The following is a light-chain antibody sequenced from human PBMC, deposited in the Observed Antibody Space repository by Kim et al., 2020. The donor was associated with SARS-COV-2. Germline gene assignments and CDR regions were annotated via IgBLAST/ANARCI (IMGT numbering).Light chain of an antibody. CDR2: KAS. Sequence: GDRVTISCRASQNIHIWLAWFQQKPGKAPRVLMHKASTLESGVPSRFSGSGSGTKFTLTIDSLQPDDSATYYCQQYDVHPETFGQGTKVDI. J-gene: IGKJ1*01. V-gene: IGKV1-5*03. CDR1: QNIHIW. CDR3: QQYDVHPET.